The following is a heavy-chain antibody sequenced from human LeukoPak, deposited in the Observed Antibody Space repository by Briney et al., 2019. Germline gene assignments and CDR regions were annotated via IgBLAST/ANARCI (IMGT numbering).Heavy chain of an antibody. CDR1: GFTFSSYG. Sequence: GGSLRLSCAASGFTFSSYGMHWVRQAPGKGLEWVAFTRYDGSNKYYADSVKGRFTISRDNSKNTVYLQKNSLRAEDTAVYYCARSSYYDFWSGYFVGGFDYWGQGTLVTVSS. V-gene: IGHV3-30*02. D-gene: IGHD3-3*01. CDR2: TRYDGSNK. J-gene: IGHJ4*02. CDR3: ARSSYYDFWSGYFVGGFDY.